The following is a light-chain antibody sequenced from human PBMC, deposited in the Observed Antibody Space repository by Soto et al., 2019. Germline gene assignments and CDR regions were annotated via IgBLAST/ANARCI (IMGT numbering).Light chain of an antibody. Sequence: EIVMTQSPATLSVSPGERATLSCRASQSVYSNLAWYQQRPGQAPRLLIYGASTRATGIPANFSGSGSGTEFTLTISSLQSEDFAVYYCQQYNNWPPYTFGQGTKLEIQ. CDR2: GAS. CDR3: QQYNNWPPYT. CDR1: QSVYSN. V-gene: IGKV3-15*01. J-gene: IGKJ2*01.